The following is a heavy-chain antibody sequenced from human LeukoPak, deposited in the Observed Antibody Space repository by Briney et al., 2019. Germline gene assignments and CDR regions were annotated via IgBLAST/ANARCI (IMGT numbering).Heavy chain of an antibody. CDR2: IYYSGST. Sequence: PSETLSLTCTVSGGSISSYYWSWIRQPPGKGLEWIGYIYYSGSTNYNPSLKSRVTISVDTSKNQFSLKLSSVTAADTAVYYCATHRPYSSSSLFDYWGQGTLVTVSS. V-gene: IGHV4-59*01. D-gene: IGHD6-6*01. J-gene: IGHJ4*02. CDR3: ATHRPYSSSSLFDY. CDR1: GGSISSYY.